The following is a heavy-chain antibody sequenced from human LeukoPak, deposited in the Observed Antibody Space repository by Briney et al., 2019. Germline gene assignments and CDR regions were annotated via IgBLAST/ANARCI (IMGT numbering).Heavy chain of an antibody. D-gene: IGHD3-22*01. Sequence: ASVKVSCKASGGTFSSYAISWVRQAPGQGLEWMGGIIPIFGTANYAQKFQGRVTITADESTSTAYMELSSLRSEDTAVYYCARGYDSSGPYYYMDVWGKGTTVTISS. CDR1: GGTFSSYA. CDR2: IIPIFGTA. V-gene: IGHV1-69*13. J-gene: IGHJ6*03. CDR3: ARGYDSSGPYYYMDV.